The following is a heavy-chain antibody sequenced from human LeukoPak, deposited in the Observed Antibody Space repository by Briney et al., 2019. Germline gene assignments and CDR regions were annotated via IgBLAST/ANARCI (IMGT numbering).Heavy chain of an antibody. D-gene: IGHD6-19*01. V-gene: IGHV3-30-3*01. CDR1: GFTFSRYA. Sequence: GGSLRLSCAASGFTFSRYAMHWVRQAPGKGLEWVAVMSHDGSVKIYADSVQGRFTISRDNSKNTLYLQLSSLRVEDTAVYPYARPRETGISSGWYFDKWGQGTLVTVSS. J-gene: IGHJ4*02. CDR2: MSHDGSVK. CDR3: ARPRETGISSGWYFDK.